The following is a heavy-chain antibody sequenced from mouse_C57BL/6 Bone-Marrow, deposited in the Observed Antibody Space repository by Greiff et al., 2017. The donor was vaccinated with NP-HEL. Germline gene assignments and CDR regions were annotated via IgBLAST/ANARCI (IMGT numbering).Heavy chain of an antibody. V-gene: IGHV5-9-1*02. CDR1: GFTFSSYA. CDR3: TRGGYRLDAMDY. Sequence: DVHLVESGEGLVKPGGSLKLSCAASGFTFSSYAMSWVRQTPEKRLEWVAYISSGGDYIYYADTVKGRFTISRDNARNTLYLQMSSLKSEDTAMYYCTRGGYRLDAMDYWGQGTSVTVSS. CDR2: ISSGGDYI. D-gene: IGHD2-14*01. J-gene: IGHJ4*01.